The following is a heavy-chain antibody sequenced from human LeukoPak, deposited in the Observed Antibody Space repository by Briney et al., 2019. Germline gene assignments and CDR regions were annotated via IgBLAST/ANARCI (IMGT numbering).Heavy chain of an antibody. Sequence: GESLKISCKGSGYSFTSYWIGWVRQGPGQGLEWVSYISSSSSNIYYADSVKGRFTISRDNAKNSLYLQMNSLRAEDTAVYYCARGKTAASGVFDYWGQGTLVTVPS. CDR1: GYSFTSYW. CDR2: ISSSSSNI. V-gene: IGHV3-48*01. J-gene: IGHJ4*02. D-gene: IGHD6-13*01. CDR3: ARGKTAASGVFDY.